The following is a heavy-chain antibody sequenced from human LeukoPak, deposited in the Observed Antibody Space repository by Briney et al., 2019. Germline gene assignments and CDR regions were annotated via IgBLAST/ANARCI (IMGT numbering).Heavy chain of an antibody. J-gene: IGHJ4*02. V-gene: IGHV1-2*04. Sequence: ASVKVSCKASGYTFTGYYMHWVRQAPGQGLEWMGWINPNSGSTNYAQKFQGWVTMTRDTPISTAYMELSRLRSDDTAVYYCARAVGCGGDCYYFDYWGQGTLVTVSS. D-gene: IGHD2-21*02. CDR2: INPNSGST. CDR3: ARAVGCGGDCYYFDY. CDR1: GYTFTGYY.